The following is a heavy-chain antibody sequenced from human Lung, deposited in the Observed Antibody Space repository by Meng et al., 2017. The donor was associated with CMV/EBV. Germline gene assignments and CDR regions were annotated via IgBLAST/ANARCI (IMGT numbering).Heavy chain of an antibody. V-gene: IGHV4-34*01. CDR1: GGSFNAYY. Sequence: SETXSLXXTVYGGSFNAYYYNWFRQAPGKGLEWIGEINHSGSTKYNPSLKSRVTISVDKSKNQFSLRLTSVTAADTAVFYCASESATYLGGRIYYHGMDVWGQGXTVTVSS. CDR3: ASESATYLGGRIYYHGMDV. CDR2: INHSGST. J-gene: IGHJ6*02. D-gene: IGHD1-26*01.